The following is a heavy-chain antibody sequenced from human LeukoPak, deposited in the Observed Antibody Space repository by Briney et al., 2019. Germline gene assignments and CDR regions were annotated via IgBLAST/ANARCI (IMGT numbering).Heavy chain of an antibody. J-gene: IGHJ4*02. V-gene: IGHV3-74*01. CDR3: ARDPTSSYYAPLDY. D-gene: IGHD3-3*01. Sequence: GGSLRLSCAASGFTFSSYWMHWVRQAPGKGRVWVSRINSDGSSTSYADSVKGRFTISRDNAKNTLYLQMNSLRAEDTAVYYCARDPTSSYYAPLDYWGQGTLVTVSS. CDR2: INSDGSST. CDR1: GFTFSSYW.